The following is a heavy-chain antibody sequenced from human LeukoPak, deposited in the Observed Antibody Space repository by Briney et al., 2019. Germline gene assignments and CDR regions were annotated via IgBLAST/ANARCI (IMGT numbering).Heavy chain of an antibody. V-gene: IGHV4-34*01. CDR3: ARSTDFWSGFFDY. J-gene: IGHJ4*02. CDR1: GGSFSGYY. Sequence: PSETLSLTCAVYGGSFSGYYWSWIRQPPGKGLEWIGEINHSGSTNYNPSLKSRITISVDTSKNQFSLNLNSVTAADTVVYYCARSTDFWSGFFDYWGQGNLVTVSS. D-gene: IGHD3-3*01. CDR2: INHSGST.